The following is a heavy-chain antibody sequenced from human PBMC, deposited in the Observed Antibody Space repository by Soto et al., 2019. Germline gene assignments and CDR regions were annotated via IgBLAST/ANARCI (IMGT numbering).Heavy chain of an antibody. CDR1: GFTFSSYA. D-gene: IGHD2-15*01. Sequence: PGGSLRLSCAASGFTFSSYAMSWVRQAPGKGLEWVSAISGTGGNTYCADSVKGRFTISRDNSKDTLYLQMNSLRADDTAVYYCAKFSGWGVYCSGGNCYQYYFDYWGRGTLVTVSS. CDR2: ISGTGGNT. V-gene: IGHV3-23*01. J-gene: IGHJ4*02. CDR3: AKFSGWGVYCSGGNCYQYYFDY.